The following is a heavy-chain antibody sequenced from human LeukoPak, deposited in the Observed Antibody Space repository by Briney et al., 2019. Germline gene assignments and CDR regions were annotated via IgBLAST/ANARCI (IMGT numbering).Heavy chain of an antibody. CDR1: GGTFSSYA. Sequence: SVKVSCKASGGTFSSYAISCVRQAPGQGLEWMGGIIPIFGTANYAQKFQGRVTITTDESTSTAYMELSSLRSEDTAVYYCARASYSSSWHYYYYYMDVWGNGTTVTVSS. V-gene: IGHV1-69*05. D-gene: IGHD6-13*01. CDR2: IIPIFGTA. J-gene: IGHJ6*03. CDR3: ARASYSSSWHYYYYYMDV.